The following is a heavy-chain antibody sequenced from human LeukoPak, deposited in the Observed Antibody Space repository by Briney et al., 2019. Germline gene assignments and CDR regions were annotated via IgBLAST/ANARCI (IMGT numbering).Heavy chain of an antibody. J-gene: IGHJ4*02. CDR3: VLDGSK. D-gene: IGHD5-24*01. CDR2: IDRDGRST. Sequence: PPGGSLRLSCAASGFTFSSYWMYWVRQAPGKRPEWVSRIDRDGRSTGYADSVKDRFTISRDDSKNTLYLQMNSLRIDDTAVYYCVLDGSKWGQGTLVTVSS. CDR1: GFTFSSYW. V-gene: IGHV3-74*01.